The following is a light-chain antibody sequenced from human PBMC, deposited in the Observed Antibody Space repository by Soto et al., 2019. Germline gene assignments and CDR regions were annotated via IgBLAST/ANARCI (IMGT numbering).Light chain of an antibody. J-gene: IGKJ3*01. CDR2: GAS. Sequence: EIVLTQSPGTLSLSPGERATLSCRASQSVSSSYLAWYQQKPGQAPRLLIYGASSRATGIPDRFSGSGSGTDFTLTISRLEPEDFAVYYCQQYDSSPPLVTFGPGTKVDIK. CDR1: QSVSSSY. CDR3: QQYDSSPPLVT. V-gene: IGKV3-20*01.